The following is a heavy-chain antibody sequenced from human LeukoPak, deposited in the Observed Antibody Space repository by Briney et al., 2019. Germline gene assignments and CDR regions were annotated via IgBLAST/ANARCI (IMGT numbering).Heavy chain of an antibody. CDR1: GFTFTSYW. D-gene: IGHD2-21*02. Sequence: PGGSLRLSCAASGFTFTSYWMSWVRQAPGKGLEWVANINEDGSYKFHADSVKGRLTISRDNSKNSLYLQMGSLRADDTAVYYCARDATRGGDNDYWGQGTRVIVSS. J-gene: IGHJ4*02. CDR3: ARDATRGGDNDY. CDR2: INEDGSYK. V-gene: IGHV3-7*01.